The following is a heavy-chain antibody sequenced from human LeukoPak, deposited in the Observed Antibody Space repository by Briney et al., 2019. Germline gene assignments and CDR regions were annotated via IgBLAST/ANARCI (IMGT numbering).Heavy chain of an antibody. CDR2: INHSGST. CDR1: GGSISSYY. Sequence: PSETLSLTCTVPGGSISSYYWSWIRQPPGKGLEWIGEINHSGSTNYNPSLKSRVTISVDTSKNQFSLKLSSVTAADMAVYYCARGFWDHHFDYWGQGTLVTVSS. D-gene: IGHD1-14*01. J-gene: IGHJ4*02. CDR3: ARGFWDHHFDY. V-gene: IGHV4-34*01.